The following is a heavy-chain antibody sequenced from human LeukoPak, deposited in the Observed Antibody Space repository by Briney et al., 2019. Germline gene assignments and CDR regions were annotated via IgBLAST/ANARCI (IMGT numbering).Heavy chain of an antibody. CDR1: GFTFDDYA. D-gene: IGHD3-3*01. CDR3: AKDKGYDFWSGNGMDV. CDR2: ISWNSGSI. V-gene: IGHV3-9*03. Sequence: GGSLRLSCAASGFTFDDYAMHWVRQAPGKGLEWVSGISWNSGSIGYADSVKGRFTISRDNAKNSLYLQMNSLRAEDMALYYCAKDKGYDFWSGNGMDVWGKGTTVTVSS. J-gene: IGHJ6*04.